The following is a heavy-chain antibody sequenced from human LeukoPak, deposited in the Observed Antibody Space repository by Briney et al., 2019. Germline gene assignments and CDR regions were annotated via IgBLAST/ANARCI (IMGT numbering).Heavy chain of an antibody. V-gene: IGHV3-7*01. Sequence: GGSLRLSCAASGFTFNNHWMTWVRQAPGKGLEWVANIKPDGNEKYYVDSVKGRFAISRDNAKNSLYLQMNSLRVEDTAVYYCAATPNYRYFDYWGQGALVTVSS. CDR3: AATPNYRYFDY. CDR2: IKPDGNEK. J-gene: IGHJ4*02. D-gene: IGHD4/OR15-4a*01. CDR1: GFTFNNHW.